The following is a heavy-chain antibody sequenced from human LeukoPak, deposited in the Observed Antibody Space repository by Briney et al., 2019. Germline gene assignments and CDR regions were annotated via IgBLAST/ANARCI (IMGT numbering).Heavy chain of an antibody. CDR1: GYTFNVYA. CDR2: IAHDGKDK. V-gene: IGHV3-30*04. CDR3: ARDPRIAAVYYSDY. J-gene: IGHJ4*02. Sequence: PGTSLRLSCAASGYTFNVYAMHWVRQAPGKGLEWVAVIAHDGKDKRYADSVKGRFTISKDNSKNTLSLQMNSLRPEDNGVYFCARDPRIAAVYYSDYWGQGTLVTVSS. D-gene: IGHD6-13*01.